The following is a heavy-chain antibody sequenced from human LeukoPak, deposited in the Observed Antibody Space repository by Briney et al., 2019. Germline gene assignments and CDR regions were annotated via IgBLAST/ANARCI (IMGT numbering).Heavy chain of an antibody. Sequence: AGGSLRLSCAASGFTFSSYWMSWVRQAPGKGLEWVANIKQDGSEKYYVDSVKGRSTISRDNAKNSLYLQMNSLRAEDTAVYYCARDPYTGYCSSTSCYTFDYWGQGTLVTVSS. D-gene: IGHD2-2*02. CDR2: IKQDGSEK. CDR1: GFTFSSYW. CDR3: ARDPYTGYCSSTSCYTFDY. V-gene: IGHV3-7*01. J-gene: IGHJ4*02.